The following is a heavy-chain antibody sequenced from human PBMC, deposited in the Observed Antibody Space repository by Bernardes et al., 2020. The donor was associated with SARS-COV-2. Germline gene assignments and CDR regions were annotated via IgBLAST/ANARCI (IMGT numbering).Heavy chain of an antibody. V-gene: IGHV1-18*01. D-gene: IGHD2-21*01. Sequence: ASVKVSCTASGYTFSTYGISWVRQAPGQGLEWMGWINANNGNTNYVQKVQGRVTMTTDRSTSTAYMEPRSLRPDDTAVYYCASCSGGYCFSEGSYYYYGLDVWGQGTTVTVSS. J-gene: IGHJ6*02. CDR2: INANNGNT. CDR3: ASCSGGYCFSEGSYYYYGLDV. CDR1: GYTFSTYG.